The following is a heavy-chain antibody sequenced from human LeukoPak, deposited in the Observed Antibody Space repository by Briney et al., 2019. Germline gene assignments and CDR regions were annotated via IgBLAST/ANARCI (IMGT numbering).Heavy chain of an antibody. CDR3: AKGGLWSELHYYYMDV. Sequence: ASVKVSCTASGGTFSSYAISWVRQAPGQGLEWMGGIIPIFGTANYAQKFQGRVTITADKSTSTAHMELSSLRSEDTAVYYCAKGGLWSELHYYYMDVWGKGTTVTVSS. CDR1: GGTFSSYA. J-gene: IGHJ6*03. CDR2: IIPIFGTA. V-gene: IGHV1-69*06. D-gene: IGHD4/OR15-4a*01.